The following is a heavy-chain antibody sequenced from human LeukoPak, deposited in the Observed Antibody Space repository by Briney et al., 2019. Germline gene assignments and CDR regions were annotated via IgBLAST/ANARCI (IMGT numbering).Heavy chain of an antibody. D-gene: IGHD4-23*01. J-gene: IGHJ6*03. CDR2: IYTSGST. CDR1: GGSISSYY. Sequence: SETLSLTCTVSGGSISSYYWSWLRQPAGKGLEWIGRIYTSGSTNYNPSLKSRVTMSVDTSKNQFSLKLSSVTAADTAMYYCAREVADYGGYYYYHYMDVWGKGTTVTISS. CDR3: AREVADYGGYYYYHYMDV. V-gene: IGHV4-4*07.